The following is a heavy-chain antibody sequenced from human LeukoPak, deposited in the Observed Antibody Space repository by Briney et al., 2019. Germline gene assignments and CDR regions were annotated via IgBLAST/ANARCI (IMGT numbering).Heavy chain of an antibody. CDR2: NYYRSKWYN. J-gene: IGHJ4*02. Sequence: SQTLSLTCAISGDSVSSNSAAWNWIRQSPSRGLEWLERNYYRSKWYNDYAVSVKSRITINPDTSKNQFSLQLNSVTPEDTAVYYCAREVGSAYSSSWLFDYWGQGTLVTVSS. CDR3: AREVGSAYSSSWLFDY. CDR1: GDSVSSNSAA. D-gene: IGHD6-13*01. V-gene: IGHV6-1*01.